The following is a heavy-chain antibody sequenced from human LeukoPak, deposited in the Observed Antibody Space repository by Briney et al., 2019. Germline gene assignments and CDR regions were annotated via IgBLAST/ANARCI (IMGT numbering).Heavy chain of an antibody. CDR3: ARDRAYYDILTGYYHYFDY. CDR1: GYTFTNYD. Sequence: ASVKVSCKASGYTFTNYDINWVRQAPGQGLEWMGWISAYNGNTNYAQKLQGRVTMTTDTSTSTAYMELRSLRSDDTAVYYCARDRAYYDILTGYYHYFDYWGQGTLVTVSS. V-gene: IGHV1-18*01. J-gene: IGHJ4*02. D-gene: IGHD3-9*01. CDR2: ISAYNGNT.